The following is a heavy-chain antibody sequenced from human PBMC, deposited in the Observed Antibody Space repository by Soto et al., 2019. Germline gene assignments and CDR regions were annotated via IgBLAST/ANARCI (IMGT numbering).Heavy chain of an antibody. CDR1: GLTVSSNF. CDR2: IYSGGST. D-gene: IGHD4-4*01. J-gene: IGHJ6*02. Sequence: GGSLRLSCAASGLTVSSNFMSWVRQAPGKGLEWVSVIYSGGSTYYADSVKGRFTISRDNSKNMLYLQMNSLRAEDTAVYYCAGSSYSPYYYYGMDVWGQGTTVTVSS. V-gene: IGHV3-53*01. CDR3: AGSSYSPYYYYGMDV.